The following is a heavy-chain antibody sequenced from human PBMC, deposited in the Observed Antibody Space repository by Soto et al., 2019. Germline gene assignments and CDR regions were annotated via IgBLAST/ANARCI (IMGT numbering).Heavy chain of an antibody. V-gene: IGHV1-69*04. Sequence: PVQGLVWMGRIIPILGIANYAQKFQGRVTITADKSTSTAYMELSSLRSEDTAVYYCAREHGSGRPFDYCGQGTLVTLSS. D-gene: IGHD3-10*01. CDR3: AREHGSGRPFDY. J-gene: IGHJ4*02. CDR2: IIPILGIA.